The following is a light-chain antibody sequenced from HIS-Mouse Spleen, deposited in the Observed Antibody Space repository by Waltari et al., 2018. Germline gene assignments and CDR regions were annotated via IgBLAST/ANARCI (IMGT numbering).Light chain of an antibody. Sequence: QSALTQPASVSGSPGQSITISCTGTSSDLGCYNLGSWYQQHPGKAPKLMIYEVSNRPSGVSNRFAGSKSGNTASLTISGLQAEDEADYYCSSYTSSSTLVFGGGTKLTVL. J-gene: IGLJ2*01. V-gene: IGLV2-14*01. CDR2: EVS. CDR3: SSYTSSSTLV. CDR1: SSDLGCYNL.